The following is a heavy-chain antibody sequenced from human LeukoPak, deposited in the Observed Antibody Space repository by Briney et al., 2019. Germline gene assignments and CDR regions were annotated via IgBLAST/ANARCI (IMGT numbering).Heavy chain of an antibody. V-gene: IGHV3-33*01. CDR2: IWYDGSNK. CDR3: ARERCGGDCYTFDY. CDR1: GFTLSSYG. Sequence: PGRSLRLSCAASGFTLSSYGMHWVRQAPGKGLEWVAVIWYDGSNKYYADSVKGRFTISRDNSKNTLYLQMNSLRAEDTAVYYCARERCGGDCYTFDYWGQGTLVTVSS. D-gene: IGHD2-21*02. J-gene: IGHJ4*02.